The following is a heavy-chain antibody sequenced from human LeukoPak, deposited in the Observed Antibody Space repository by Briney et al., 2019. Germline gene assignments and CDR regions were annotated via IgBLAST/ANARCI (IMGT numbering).Heavy chain of an antibody. D-gene: IGHD5-18*01. J-gene: IGHJ4*02. CDR1: GGSFSGYY. V-gene: IGHV4-34*01. CDR3: ARSQTRGYSYGSLDY. Sequence: PSETLSLTCAVYGGSFSGYYWSWIRQPPGKGLEWIGEINHSGSTNYNPSLKSRVTISVDTSKNQFSLKLSSVTAADTAVYYCARSQTRGYSYGSLDYWGQGTLVTVSS. CDR2: INHSGST.